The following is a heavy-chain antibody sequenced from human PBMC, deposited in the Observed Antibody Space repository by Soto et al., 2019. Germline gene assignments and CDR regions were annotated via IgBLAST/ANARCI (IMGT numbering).Heavy chain of an antibody. CDR1: GYTFTSYG. Sequence: ASVKVSCKASGYTFTSYGISWVRQALGQGLEWMGWISAYNGNTNYAQKLQGRVTMTTDTSTSTAYMELRSLRSDDTAVYYCARGGYQGYCSSTSCYDPFAFDIWGQGTMVTVSS. V-gene: IGHV1-18*01. D-gene: IGHD2-2*01. J-gene: IGHJ3*02. CDR3: ARGGYQGYCSSTSCYDPFAFDI. CDR2: ISAYNGNT.